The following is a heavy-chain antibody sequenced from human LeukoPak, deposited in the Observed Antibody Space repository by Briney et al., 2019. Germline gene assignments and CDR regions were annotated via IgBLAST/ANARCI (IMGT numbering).Heavy chain of an antibody. CDR2: INWNGRIT. CDR1: GFTFDDYA. J-gene: IGHJ6*03. D-gene: IGHD5-18*01. Sequence: GGSLRLSCAASGFTFDDYAMNWVRQVPGGGLEWVSGINWNGRITEYADSVKDRFTISRQNTKNSLYLYMNNLGGEDTALYFCARGSVQLWLRDTYYYMDVWGKGTTVTVSS. V-gene: IGHV3-20*04. CDR3: ARGSVQLWLRDTYYYMDV.